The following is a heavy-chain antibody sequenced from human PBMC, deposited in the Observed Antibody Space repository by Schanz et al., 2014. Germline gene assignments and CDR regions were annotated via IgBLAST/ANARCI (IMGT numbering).Heavy chain of an antibody. CDR2: IHPSGST. CDR1: GGSISIYY. Sequence: QMQLQESGPGLVKPSETLSLTCTVSGGSISIYYWSWIRQTAGAGLEWIGRIHPSGSTNYSPSLNSRVSMSVDTSTNPFALRLSSVTAADTAVYYCARDAGGSGSVWGQGTTVTVSS. D-gene: IGHD6-19*01. CDR3: ARDAGGSGSV. J-gene: IGHJ6*02. V-gene: IGHV4-4*07.